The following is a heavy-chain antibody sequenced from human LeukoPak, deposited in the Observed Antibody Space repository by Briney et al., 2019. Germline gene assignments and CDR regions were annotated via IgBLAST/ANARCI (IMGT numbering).Heavy chain of an antibody. Sequence: ASVKVSCKASGYTFTGYYMHWVRQAPGQGLEWMGWINPNSGGTNYAQKFQGRVTMTRDTSISTAYMELSRLRSDDTAVYYCARDTARYYYDSSGYSDYWGQGTLVTVSS. CDR2: INPNSGGT. D-gene: IGHD3-22*01. CDR3: ARDTARYYYDSSGYSDY. V-gene: IGHV1-2*02. CDR1: GYTFTGYY. J-gene: IGHJ4*02.